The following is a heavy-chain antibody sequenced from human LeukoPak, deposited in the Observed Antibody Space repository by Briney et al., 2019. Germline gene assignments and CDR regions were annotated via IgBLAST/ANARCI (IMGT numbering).Heavy chain of an antibody. D-gene: IGHD3-22*01. Sequence: SQTLSLTCTVSGGSISSGGYYWSWIRQPPGKGLEWIGEINHSGSTNYNPSLKSRVTISVDTSKNQFSLKLSSVTAADTAVYYCALPTYYYDSSGYPRYYFDYWGQGTLVTVSS. CDR3: ALPTYYYDSSGYPRYYFDY. J-gene: IGHJ4*02. V-gene: IGHV4-30-2*01. CDR1: GGSISSGGYY. CDR2: INHSGST.